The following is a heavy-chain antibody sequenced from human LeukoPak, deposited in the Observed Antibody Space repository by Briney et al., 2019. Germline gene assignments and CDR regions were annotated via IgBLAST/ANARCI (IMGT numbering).Heavy chain of an antibody. V-gene: IGHV1-69*13. CDR2: IIPIFGTA. Sequence: ASVKVSCKASGGTFSSYAISWVRQAPGQGLEWMGGIIPIFGTANYAQKFQGRVTITADESTSTAYMELSSLRSEDTAVYYCASGGEQQLASLFGMDGWGQGTTVTVSS. CDR3: ASGGEQQLASLFGMDG. CDR1: GGTFSSYA. D-gene: IGHD6-13*01. J-gene: IGHJ6*02.